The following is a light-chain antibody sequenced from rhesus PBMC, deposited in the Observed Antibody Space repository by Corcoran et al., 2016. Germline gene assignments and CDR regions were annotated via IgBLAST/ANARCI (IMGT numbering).Light chain of an antibody. V-gene: IGKV1-38*01. Sequence: DIQLTQSPSSLSASVGDRVTITCRASQGISSYLAWYQQQPGKAPKLLIYDASNLQSGVPSRFSGSGSGKDFTLTSSSLQPEDFAFYYCQQRNSYPRTFGGGTKLESK. CDR1: QGISSY. CDR3: QQRNSYPRT. CDR2: DAS. J-gene: IGKJ4*01.